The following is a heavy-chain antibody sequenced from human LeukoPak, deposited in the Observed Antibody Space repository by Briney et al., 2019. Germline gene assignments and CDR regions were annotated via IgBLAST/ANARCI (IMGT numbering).Heavy chain of an antibody. CDR1: GFTFSTYN. Sequence: GGSLRLSCGVSGFTFSTYNMHWVRQAPGKGLGWVSYISSSSDKIYYADSVKGRFTISRDNAKNSLYLQMNSLRVEDTALYYCARVNSGSLDDYFDYWGQGTQVTVSS. CDR2: ISSSSDKI. D-gene: IGHD3-10*01. V-gene: IGHV3-48*01. J-gene: IGHJ4*02. CDR3: ARVNSGSLDDYFDY.